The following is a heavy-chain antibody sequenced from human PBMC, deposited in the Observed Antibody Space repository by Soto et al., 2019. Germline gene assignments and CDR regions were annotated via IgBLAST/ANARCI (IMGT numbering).Heavy chain of an antibody. CDR2: ISYDGSNK. CDR1: GFTFSSYG. D-gene: IGHD6-19*01. CDR3: AKESGQWLLGA. Sequence: QVQLVESGGGVVQPGRSLRLSCAASGFTFSSYGMHWVRQAPGKGLEWVAVISYDGSNKYYADSVKGRFTISRDNFKNTLYLKMNSLRAEDTAVYYCAKESGQWLLGACGQGTVVTVSS. J-gene: IGHJ5*02. V-gene: IGHV3-30*18.